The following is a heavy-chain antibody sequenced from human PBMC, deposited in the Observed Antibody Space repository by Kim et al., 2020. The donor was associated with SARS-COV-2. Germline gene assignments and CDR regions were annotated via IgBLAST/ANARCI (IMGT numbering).Heavy chain of an antibody. Sequence: SETLSLTCAVYGGSFSGYYWSWIRQPPGKGLEWLGEINHSGSPNYNPSLKSRVTISVDTSKNQFSLKLSSVTAADTAVYYCARVRFKWFAPCGQVTLVTV. J-gene: IGHJ5*02. CDR2: INHSGSP. CDR1: GGSFSGYY. CDR3: ARVRFKWFAP. V-gene: IGHV4-34*01. D-gene: IGHD3-16*01.